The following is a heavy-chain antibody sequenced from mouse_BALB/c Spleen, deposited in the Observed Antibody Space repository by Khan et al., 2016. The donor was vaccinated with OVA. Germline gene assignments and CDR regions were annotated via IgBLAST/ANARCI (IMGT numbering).Heavy chain of an antibody. CDR2: IDPGTGYT. J-gene: IGHJ3*01. CDR3: ARGGLFGIFVY. D-gene: IGHD1-1*02. Sequence: VQLQQSGAELAKPGASVKMSCKASGYTFTTYWMHWVKQRPGQGLEWIGYIDPGTGYTAYNQIFKDKATLTTDKSSSTAYIQLSSLASEESAVYYCARGGLFGIFVYWGQGSLVTVSA. V-gene: IGHV1-7*01. CDR1: GYTFTTYW.